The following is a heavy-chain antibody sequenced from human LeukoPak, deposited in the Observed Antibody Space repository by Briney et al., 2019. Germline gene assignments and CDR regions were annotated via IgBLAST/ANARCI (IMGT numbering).Heavy chain of an antibody. CDR3: VREVAYYGSGTYYAGWFDP. CDR1: GYTFTSYY. J-gene: IGHJ5*02. CDR2: INPSGGST. D-gene: IGHD3-10*01. Sequence: ASVKVSCKASGYTFTSYYMHWVRQAPGQGLEWMAIINPSGGSTNYAQKFQGRVTITADKSTSTAYMELSSLRSEDTAVYYCVREVAYYGSGTYYAGWFDPWGRAPWSPSPQ. V-gene: IGHV1-46*01.